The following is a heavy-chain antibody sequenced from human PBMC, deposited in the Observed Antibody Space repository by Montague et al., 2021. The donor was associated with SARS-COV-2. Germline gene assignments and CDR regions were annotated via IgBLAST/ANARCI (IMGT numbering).Heavy chain of an antibody. Sequence: SETLSLTCTVSGGSISSSNYYWTWIRQPPGKGLEWIGNIFYSGNSYYNPSLKSRVTISIATSKNQLSLKVSSLTAADTSVFYCAKRQAAARGDYFDYWGQGTLVTVSS. V-gene: IGHV4-39*01. J-gene: IGHJ4*02. CDR3: AKRQAAARGDYFDY. D-gene: IGHD6-13*01. CDR2: IFYSGNS. CDR1: GGSISSSNYY.